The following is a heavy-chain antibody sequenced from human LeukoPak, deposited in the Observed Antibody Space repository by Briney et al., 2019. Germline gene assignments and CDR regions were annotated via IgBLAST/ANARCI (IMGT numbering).Heavy chain of an antibody. CDR2: ISSGGSTI. Sequence: GGSLRLSCAASGFIFSSYEMNWVRQAPGKGLEWVSYISSGGSTIYYADSVKGRFTISRDNSKNTLYLQMNSLRAEDTAVYYCAKDPRNSSGWYGTYYFDYWGQGTLVTVSS. V-gene: IGHV3-48*03. CDR3: AKDPRNSSGWYGTYYFDY. D-gene: IGHD6-19*01. J-gene: IGHJ4*02. CDR1: GFIFSSYE.